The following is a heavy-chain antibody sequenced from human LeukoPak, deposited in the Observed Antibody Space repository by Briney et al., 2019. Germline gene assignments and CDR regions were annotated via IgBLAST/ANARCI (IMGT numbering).Heavy chain of an antibody. Sequence: SETLSLTCTVSGGSISNYYWSWIRQPPGKGLEWIGYISYSGSTNYNPSLKSRVTISVDTSKNQFSLKLSSVTAADTAVYYCTRHAMGSSWYYDYWGQGTLVTVSS. CDR3: TRHAMGSSWYYDY. CDR1: GGSISNYY. D-gene: IGHD6-13*01. V-gene: IGHV4-59*08. CDR2: ISYSGST. J-gene: IGHJ4*02.